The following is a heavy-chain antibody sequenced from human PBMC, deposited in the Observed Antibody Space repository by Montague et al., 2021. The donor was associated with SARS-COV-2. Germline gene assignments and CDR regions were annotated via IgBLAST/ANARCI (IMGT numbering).Heavy chain of an antibody. J-gene: IGHJ4*02. CDR1: GYSGSHYY. CDR3: AGGSGWMPDS. V-gene: IGHV4-59*02. D-gene: IGHD3-3*01. CDR2: VSSGGNT. Sequence: SETLSLTCTISGYSGSHYYWSFIRQTPGKGLEWIGFVSSGGNTNXXPSLKNRVSISMDTSKSQFSLKLTSVTAADTAVYFCAGGSGWMPDSWGQGTLVTVSS.